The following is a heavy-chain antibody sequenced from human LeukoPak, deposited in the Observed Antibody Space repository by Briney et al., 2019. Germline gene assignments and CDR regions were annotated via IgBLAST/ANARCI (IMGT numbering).Heavy chain of an antibody. CDR2: ITHSGSS. J-gene: IGHJ6*03. D-gene: IGHD1-26*01. V-gene: IGHV4-34*01. CDR1: VDSFSGYY. CDR3: ARGKVGATPFYYMDV. Sequence: SETLSLTCAVYVDSFSGYYWSWIRPPPGGGLGGVGGITHSGSSNYNPSLNSRVTMSVDTSKNQFSLKLSSVTAADTAVYYCARGKVGATPFYYMDVWGKGTKVTVSS.